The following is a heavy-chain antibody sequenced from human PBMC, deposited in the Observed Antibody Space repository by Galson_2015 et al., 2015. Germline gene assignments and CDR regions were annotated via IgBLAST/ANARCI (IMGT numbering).Heavy chain of an antibody. CDR3: ARDRGYSSPYDAFDN. CDR2: ISYNGRNE. Sequence: SLRLSCAASGFTFSNSAMHWVRQAPGKGLEWVAVISYNGRNENYADSVKGRFTISRDNSKNTLHLQMNSLRVEDTAVYYCARDRGYSSPYDAFDNWGQGTMVTVSS. V-gene: IGHV3-30*01. D-gene: IGHD6-13*01. J-gene: IGHJ3*02. CDR1: GFTFSNSA.